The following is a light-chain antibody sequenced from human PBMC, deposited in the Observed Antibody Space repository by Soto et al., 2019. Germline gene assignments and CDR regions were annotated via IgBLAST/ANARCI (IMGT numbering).Light chain of an antibody. Sequence: QSVLTQPASVSGSPGQSITISCTVTSSDVGSYNLVSWYQHHPGKVPKLMIYEGSKRPSGLSNRFSGSKSGNTASLTISGLQAEAEADYDCCSCGGSGTWAFGGGTKLTVL. J-gene: IGLJ2*01. V-gene: IGLV2-23*01. CDR3: CSCGGSGTWA. CDR2: EGS. CDR1: SSDVGSYNL.